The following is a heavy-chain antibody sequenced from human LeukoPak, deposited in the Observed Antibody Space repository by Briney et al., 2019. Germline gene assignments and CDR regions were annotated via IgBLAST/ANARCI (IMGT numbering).Heavy chain of an antibody. D-gene: IGHD3-3*01. CDR3: TTEYFLEWFYNWFDP. CDR2: IKSKTDGGTT. Sequence: PGGSLRLSSAASGLTLSGQWMSWVRQAPGKGLEWVGRIKSKTDGGTTDYAAPVKGRFTISRDDSKNTLYLQMNSLKTEDTAVYYCTTEYFLEWFYNWFDPWGQGTLVTVSS. J-gene: IGHJ5*02. CDR1: GLTLSGQW. V-gene: IGHV3-15*01.